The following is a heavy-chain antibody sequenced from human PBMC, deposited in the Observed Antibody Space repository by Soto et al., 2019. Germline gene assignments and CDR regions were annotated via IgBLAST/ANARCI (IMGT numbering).Heavy chain of an antibody. CDR1: GGSFSCYY. CDR2: INHSGST. J-gene: IGHJ6*02. CDR3: ASGYDSYYYYGMDV. D-gene: IGHD5-12*01. V-gene: IGHV4-34*01. Sequence: SETLSLTCAVYGGSFSCYYWSWIRQPPGKGLEWIGEINHSGSTNYNPSLKSRVTISVDTSKNQFSLKLSSVTAADTAVYYCASGYDSYYYYGMDVWGQGTTVTVSS.